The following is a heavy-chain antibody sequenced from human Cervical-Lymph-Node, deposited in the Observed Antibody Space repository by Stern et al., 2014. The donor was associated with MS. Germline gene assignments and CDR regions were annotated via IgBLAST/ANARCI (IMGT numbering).Heavy chain of an antibody. CDR3: ALGGFGHYFEY. V-gene: IGHV1-69*01. CDR1: GGTFSSSD. Sequence: QLVQSGAEVQKPGSSVKVSCRASGGTFSSSDISWVRQAPGQGLEWMVGISPIIGTANYAQKYQGRVTITADESTSTAYMELSRLRSEDTAIYYCALGGFGHYFEYWGQGTLVTVSS. D-gene: IGHD3-10*01. CDR2: ISPIIGTA. J-gene: IGHJ4*02.